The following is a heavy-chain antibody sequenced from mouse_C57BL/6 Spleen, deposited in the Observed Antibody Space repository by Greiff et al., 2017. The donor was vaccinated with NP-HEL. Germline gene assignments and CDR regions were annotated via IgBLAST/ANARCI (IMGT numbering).Heavy chain of an antibody. CDR3: ARERALGYDYDGFAY. Sequence: QVQLQQPGTELVKPGASVKLSCKASGYTFTSYWMHWVKQRPGQGLEWIGNINPSNGGTNYNEKFKSKATLTVDKSSSTAYMQLSSLTSEDSAVYYGARERALGYDYDGFAYWGQGTLVTVSA. CDR2: INPSNGGT. V-gene: IGHV1-53*01. CDR1: GYTFTSYW. J-gene: IGHJ3*01. D-gene: IGHD2-4*01.